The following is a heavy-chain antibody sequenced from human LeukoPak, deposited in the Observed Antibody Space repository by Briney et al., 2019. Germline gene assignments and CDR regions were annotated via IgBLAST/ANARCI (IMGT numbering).Heavy chain of an antibody. CDR3: AELGITMIGGV. CDR2: ISSSGSTI. D-gene: IGHD3-10*02. V-gene: IGHV3-48*03. CDR1: GFTFSSYE. Sequence: GGSLRLSCAAAGFTFSSYEMNWVRQAPGKGLEWVSYISSSGSTIYYADSVKGRFTISRDNAKNSLYLQMNSLKAEDAAVYYCAELGITMIGGVWGKGTTVTISS. J-gene: IGHJ6*04.